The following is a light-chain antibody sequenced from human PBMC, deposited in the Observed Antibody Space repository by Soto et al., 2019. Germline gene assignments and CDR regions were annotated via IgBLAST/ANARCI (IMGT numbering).Light chain of an antibody. J-gene: IGKJ5*01. V-gene: IGKV3D-20*02. CDR3: QQRKNWQVT. CDR2: GAS. Sequence: EIVMTQSPVTLSVSPGERATLSCRASQSVSSSYLAWYQQKPGQAPRLFIYGASSRATGIPDRFSGSGSGRDFTLTISSLEPEDFAVYYCQQRKNWQVTFGQGTRLEIK. CDR1: QSVSSSY.